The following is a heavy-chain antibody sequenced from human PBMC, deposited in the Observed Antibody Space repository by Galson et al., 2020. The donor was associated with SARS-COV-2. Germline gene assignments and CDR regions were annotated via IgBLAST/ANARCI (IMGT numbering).Heavy chain of an antibody. CDR2: ISAYNGDT. CDR3: ARGPVPAGRFGYYYGMDV. CDR1: GYTFTSYG. D-gene: IGHD2-2*01. Sequence: ASVKVSCNSSGYTFTSYGITWVRQAPGQGLEWMGWISAYNGDTNFAQKLQGRVTMTTDTSTSTAYMELRSLRSDDTAVYYCARGPVPAGRFGYYYGMDVWGQGTTVTVSS. J-gene: IGHJ6*02. V-gene: IGHV1-18*04.